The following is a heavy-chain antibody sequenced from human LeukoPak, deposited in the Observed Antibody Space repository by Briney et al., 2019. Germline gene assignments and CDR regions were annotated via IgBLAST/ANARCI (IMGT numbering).Heavy chain of an antibody. CDR1: GGSISSGGYS. Sequence: SETLSLTCAVSGGSISSGGYSWSWIRQPPGKGLEWIGYIYHSGSTYYNPSLKSRVTISVDRSKNQFSLKLSSVTAADTAVYYCARVKYYYDSSGYYQYYFDYWGQGTLVTVSP. D-gene: IGHD3-22*01. V-gene: IGHV4-30-2*01. CDR3: ARVKYYYDSSGYYQYYFDY. CDR2: IYHSGST. J-gene: IGHJ4*02.